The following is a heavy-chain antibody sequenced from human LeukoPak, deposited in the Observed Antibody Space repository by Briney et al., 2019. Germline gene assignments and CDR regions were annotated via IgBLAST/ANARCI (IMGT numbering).Heavy chain of an antibody. CDR1: GGSISSGGYS. D-gene: IGHD3-22*01. Sequence: SETLSLTRAVSGGSISSGGYSWSWIRQPPGKGLEWIGYIHYSGNTYYNPSLKSRVTISVDTSKNHFSLRLSSVTAADTAVYYCASGNGYYYRYFDYWGQGTLVTVSS. CDR3: ASGNGYYYRYFDY. J-gene: IGHJ4*02. CDR2: IHYSGNT. V-gene: IGHV4-31*11.